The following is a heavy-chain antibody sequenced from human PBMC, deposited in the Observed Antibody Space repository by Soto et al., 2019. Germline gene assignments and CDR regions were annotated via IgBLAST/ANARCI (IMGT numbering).Heavy chain of an antibody. D-gene: IGHD3-9*01. V-gene: IGHV4-30-4*01. Sequence: LSLTFTVSGGSISSGDYYWSWIRQPPGKGLEWIGYIYYSGSTYYNPSLKSRVTISVDTSKNQFSLKLSSVTAADTAVYYCARGLGYDIRPRLSWFDPWGQGTLVTVSS. CDR3: ARGLGYDIRPRLSWFDP. J-gene: IGHJ5*02. CDR1: GGSISSGDYY. CDR2: IYYSGST.